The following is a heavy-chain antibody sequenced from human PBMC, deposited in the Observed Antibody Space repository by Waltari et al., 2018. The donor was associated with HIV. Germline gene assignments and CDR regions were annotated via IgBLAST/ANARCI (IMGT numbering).Heavy chain of an antibody. V-gene: IGHV4-30-4*01. CDR3: ARVRGPYDSSGYFQYYFDY. CDR1: GGSISSGDYY. Sequence: VQLQESGPGLVKPSQTLSLTCTVSGGSISSGDYYWSWIRQPPGKGLEWIGYIYYSGSTYYNPSLKSRVTISVDTSKNQFYLKLSSVTAADTAVYYCARVRGPYDSSGYFQYYFDYWSQGTLVTVSS. D-gene: IGHD3-22*01. CDR2: IYYSGST. J-gene: IGHJ4*02.